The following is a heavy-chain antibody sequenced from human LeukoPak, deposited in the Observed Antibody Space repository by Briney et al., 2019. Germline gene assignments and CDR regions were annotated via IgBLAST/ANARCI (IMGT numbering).Heavy chain of an antibody. CDR2: IYYSGST. J-gene: IGHJ4*02. D-gene: IGHD2-15*01. Sequence: SETLSLTCTVSGGSISSYYWSWIRQPPGKGLEWIGYIYYSGSTNYNPSLKSRVTISVDTSKNQFSLKLSSVTAADTAVYYCARDLVAFDYWGQGALVIVSS. CDR3: ARDLVAFDY. V-gene: IGHV4-59*12. CDR1: GGSISSYY.